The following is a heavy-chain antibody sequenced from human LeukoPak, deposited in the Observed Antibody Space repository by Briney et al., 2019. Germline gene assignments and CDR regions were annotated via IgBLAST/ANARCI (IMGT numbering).Heavy chain of an antibody. D-gene: IGHD4-11*01. V-gene: IGHV3-33*06. CDR3: AKGFYSNYYFDY. J-gene: IGHJ4*02. Sequence: PGRSLRLSCAASGFTFSSYGMHWVRQAPGKGLEWVAVIWYDGSNKYYADPVKGRFTISRDNSKNTLDLQMNSLRVEDTAVYYCAKGFYSNYYFDYWGQGTLVTVSS. CDR1: GFTFSSYG. CDR2: IWYDGSNK.